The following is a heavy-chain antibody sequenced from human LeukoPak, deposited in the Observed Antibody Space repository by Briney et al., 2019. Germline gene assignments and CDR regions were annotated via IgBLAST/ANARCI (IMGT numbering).Heavy chain of an antibody. Sequence: ASVKVSCKASGYTFTDYYMHWVRQAPGQGLESVGWINPNSGGTIYAQKFQGRVTMTRDASISTAYLQWSSLKASDTAMYYCARGSGYSLYYGMDVWGQGTTVTVSS. D-gene: IGHD3-22*01. CDR2: INPNSGGT. V-gene: IGHV1-2*02. J-gene: IGHJ6*02. CDR1: GYTFTDYY. CDR3: ARGSGYSLYYGMDV.